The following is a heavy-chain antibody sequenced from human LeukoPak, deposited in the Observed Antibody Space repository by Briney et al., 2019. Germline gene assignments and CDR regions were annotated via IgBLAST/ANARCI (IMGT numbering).Heavy chain of an antibody. J-gene: IGHJ4*02. CDR3: AREGSLSVASVYYFDY. CDR1: GVSFSGYY. CDR2: INHSGST. D-gene: IGHD3-10*01. Sequence: SETLSLTCAVYGVSFSGYYWSWLRQPPGKGLEGIGEINHSGSTNYNPSLKSRVTISVDTSKNQFSLKLSSVTAADTAVYYSAREGSLSVASVYYFDYWGQGTLVTVSS. V-gene: IGHV4-34*01.